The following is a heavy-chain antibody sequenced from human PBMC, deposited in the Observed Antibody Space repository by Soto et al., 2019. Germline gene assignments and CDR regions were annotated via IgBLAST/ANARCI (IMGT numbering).Heavy chain of an antibody. D-gene: IGHD6-6*01. CDR1: GITFSSYA. CDR3: AKNLASSSFYYYGGMDV. CDR2: ISGSGGST. J-gene: IGHJ6*02. V-gene: IGHV3-23*01. Sequence: GGSLRLSCAASGITFSSYAMSWVRQAPGKGLEWVSAISGSGGSTYYADSVKGRFTIYRDNSKNTLYLQMNSLRAEDTAVYYCAKNLASSSFYYYGGMDVWGQGTTVTVSS.